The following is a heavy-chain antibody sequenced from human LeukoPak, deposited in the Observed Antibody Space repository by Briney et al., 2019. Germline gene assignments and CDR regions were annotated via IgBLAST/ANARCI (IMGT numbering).Heavy chain of an antibody. D-gene: IGHD3-22*01. Sequence: ASVKVSCKASGYTFTSYGISWVRQAPGQGLEWMGWISAYNGNTNYAQKLQGRVTMTTDTSTSTAYMELRSLRSDDTALYYCAKGHYETSGYYYMGAGYSYYYYMDVWGKGTTVTISS. V-gene: IGHV1-18*01. J-gene: IGHJ6*03. CDR3: AKGHYETSGYYYMGAGYSYYYYMDV. CDR2: ISAYNGNT. CDR1: GYTFTSYG.